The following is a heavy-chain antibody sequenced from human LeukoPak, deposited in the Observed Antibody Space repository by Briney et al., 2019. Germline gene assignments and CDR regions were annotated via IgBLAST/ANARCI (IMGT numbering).Heavy chain of an antibody. V-gene: IGHV3-23*01. Sequence: GGSLRLSCAASGSTFSNCAMSWVRQPPGKGPEWVSAVSDDGAKTWYADSVKGRFTISRDNSKNTVSLQMTNLRADDTARYYCVKEARGYSYGDYWGQGTLVTVSS. CDR2: VSDDGAKT. J-gene: IGHJ4*02. D-gene: IGHD5-18*01. CDR1: GSTFSNCA. CDR3: VKEARGYSYGDY.